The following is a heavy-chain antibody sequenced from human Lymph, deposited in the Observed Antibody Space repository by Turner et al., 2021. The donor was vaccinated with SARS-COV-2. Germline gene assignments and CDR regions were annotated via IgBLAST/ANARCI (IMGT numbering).Heavy chain of an antibody. CDR2: ITFTSSYI. CDR1: GFTFSSYS. CDR3: ARGPPDFPYYFDY. D-gene: IGHD2-21*02. Sequence: ELQLVESGGGLVKPGGPLRLSCAASGFTFSSYSMNWVRQAPGKGLEWVSSITFTSSYIYYADSVKGRFTISRDNAKNSLYLQMNSLRAEDTAVYYCARGPPDFPYYFDYWGQGTLVTVSS. V-gene: IGHV3-21*01. J-gene: IGHJ4*02.